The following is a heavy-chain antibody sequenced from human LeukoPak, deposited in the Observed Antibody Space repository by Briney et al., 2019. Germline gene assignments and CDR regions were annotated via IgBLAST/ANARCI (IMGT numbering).Heavy chain of an antibody. J-gene: IGHJ4*02. CDR1: GGSISSSSYY. D-gene: IGHD3-10*01. CDR2: IYYSGST. CDR3: ARRATMVRGLSNFDY. Sequence: PSETLSLTCTVSGGSISSSSYYWGWIRQPPGKGLEWIGSIYYSGSTYYNPSLKSRVTISVDTSKNQFSLKLSSVTAADTAVYYCARRATMVRGLSNFDYWGQGTVLTVSS. V-gene: IGHV4-39*01.